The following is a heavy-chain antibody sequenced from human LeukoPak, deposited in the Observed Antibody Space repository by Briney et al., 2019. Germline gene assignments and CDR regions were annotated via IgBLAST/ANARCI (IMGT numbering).Heavy chain of an antibody. CDR3: ARASSSRTEYYFDY. CDR2: ITSSGSLI. J-gene: IGHJ4*02. V-gene: IGHV3-48*03. D-gene: IGHD6-6*01. CDR1: GFTFSNYE. Sequence: GGSLRLSCAASGFTFSNYEMNWVRQAPGRGLEWVSYITSSGSLIYYADSVKGRFTISRDNAKDSLYLKMNSLRAEDTAVYYCARASSSRTEYYFDYWGQGTLSPSPQ.